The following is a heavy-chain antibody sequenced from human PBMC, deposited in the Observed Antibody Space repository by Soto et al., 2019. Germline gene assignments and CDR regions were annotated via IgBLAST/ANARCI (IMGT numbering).Heavy chain of an antibody. CDR3: ARALREELPIYYFDS. CDR1: GFSLSKARMG. CDR2: IFWNDER. D-gene: IGHD1-7*01. J-gene: IGHJ4*02. V-gene: IGHV2-26*01. Sequence: QVTLKESGPVLVKPTETLTLTCTVSGFSLSKARMGVSWVRQPPGKALEWLAHIFWNDERSYNTSLKSRLTISRDTSKSQVVLTMTNVDPVDTGIYFCARALREELPIYYFDSWGLGTLVTVSS.